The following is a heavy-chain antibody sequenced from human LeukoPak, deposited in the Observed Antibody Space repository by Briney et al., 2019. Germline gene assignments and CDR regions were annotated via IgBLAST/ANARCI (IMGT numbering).Heavy chain of an antibody. V-gene: IGHV3-30*04. CDR1: GFTFSSYA. D-gene: IGHD6-13*01. Sequence: GRSLRLSCAASGFTFSSYAMHWVRQAPGKGLEWVAVISYDGSNKYYADSVKGRFTSSRDNSKNTLYLQMNSLRAEDTAVYYCARGEGIAAAGTKALDYWGQGTLVTVSS. CDR3: ARGEGIAAAGTKALDY. J-gene: IGHJ4*02. CDR2: ISYDGSNK.